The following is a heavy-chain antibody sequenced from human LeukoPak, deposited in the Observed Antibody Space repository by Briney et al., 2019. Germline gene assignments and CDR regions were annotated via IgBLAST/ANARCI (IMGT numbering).Heavy chain of an antibody. CDR3: ARTTEDCSSTSCYQYWFDP. CDR2: INHSGST. CDR1: GGSFSGYY. V-gene: IGHV4-34*01. D-gene: IGHD2-2*01. Sequence: SETLSLTCAVYGGSFSGYYWSWIRQPPGKGLEWIGEINHSGSTNYNPSLKSRVTISVDTSKNQISLKVRSVTAADTAVYYCARTTEDCSSTSCYQYWFDPWGQGTLVTVSS. J-gene: IGHJ5*02.